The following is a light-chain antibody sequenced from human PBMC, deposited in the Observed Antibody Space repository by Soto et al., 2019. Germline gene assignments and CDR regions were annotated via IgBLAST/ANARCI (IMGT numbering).Light chain of an antibody. CDR2: GNS. CDR3: QSYDSSLSGYV. J-gene: IGLJ1*01. Sequence: QSVLTQPPSVSGAPGQRVTISCSGSSSNIGAGYEVHWYQQLPGTAPKLLIYGNSNRPSRVPARFSGSKSGTSASLAITGLQAADEADNYCQSYDSSLSGYVVGTGTKLTVL. V-gene: IGLV1-40*01. CDR1: SSNIGAGYE.